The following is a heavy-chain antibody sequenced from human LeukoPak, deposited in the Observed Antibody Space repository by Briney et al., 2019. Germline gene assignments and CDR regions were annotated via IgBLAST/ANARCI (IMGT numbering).Heavy chain of an antibody. Sequence: GGSLRLSCAASGFTLSSNYMSWVRQAPGKGLEWVSVIYSGGSTYYADSVKGRFTISRDNSKNTLYLQMNSLRAEDTAVYYCARDHSGGATYYFDYWGQGTLVTVSS. CDR1: GFTLSSNY. CDR3: ARDHSGGATYYFDY. D-gene: IGHD1-26*01. CDR2: IYSGGST. J-gene: IGHJ4*02. V-gene: IGHV3-66*02.